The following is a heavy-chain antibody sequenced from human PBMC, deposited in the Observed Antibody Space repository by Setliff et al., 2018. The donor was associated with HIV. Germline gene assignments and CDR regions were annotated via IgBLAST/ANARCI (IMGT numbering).Heavy chain of an antibody. CDR3: ARDQAVGTTNYYYGMDV. J-gene: IGHJ6*02. D-gene: IGHD1-26*01. V-gene: IGHV7-4-1*02. Sequence: ASVKVSCKASGYTFTSYAMNWVRQAPGQGLEWMGWINTNTGNPTYAQGFTGRFVFSLDTSVSTAYLQISSLKAEDTAVYYCARDQAVGTTNYYYGMDVWGQGTTVTVSS. CDR2: INTNTGNP. CDR1: GYTFTSYA.